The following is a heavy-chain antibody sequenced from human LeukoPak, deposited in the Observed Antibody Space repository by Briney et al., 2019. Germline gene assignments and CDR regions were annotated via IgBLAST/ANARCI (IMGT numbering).Heavy chain of an antibody. CDR3: AKDLDDSSGYPEGYFDY. CDR2: ISGSGGST. D-gene: IGHD3-22*01. V-gene: IGHV3-23*01. Sequence: GSLRLSCAASGFTFSSYAMSWVRQAPGKGLEWVSAISGSGGSTYYADSVKGRFTISRDNSKNTLYLQMNSLRAEDTAVYYCAKDLDDSSGYPEGYFDYWGQGTLVTVSS. J-gene: IGHJ4*02. CDR1: GFTFSSYA.